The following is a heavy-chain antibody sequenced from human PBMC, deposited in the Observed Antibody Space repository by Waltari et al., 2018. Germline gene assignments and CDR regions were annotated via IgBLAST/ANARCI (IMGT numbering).Heavy chain of an antibody. CDR1: GFTFDDYA. V-gene: IGHV3-9*01. D-gene: IGHD6-13*01. CDR2: ISWNSGSI. Sequence: EVQLVESGGGLVQPGRSLRLSCAASGFTFDDYAMHWVRQAPGKGLELFSGISWNSGSIGYADSVKGRFTISRDNAKNSLYLQMNSLRAEDTALYYCAKDITGIAAAPFDYWGQGTLVTVSS. J-gene: IGHJ4*02. CDR3: AKDITGIAAAPFDY.